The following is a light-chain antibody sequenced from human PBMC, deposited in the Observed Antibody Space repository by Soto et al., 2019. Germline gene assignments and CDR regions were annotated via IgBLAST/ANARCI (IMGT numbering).Light chain of an antibody. CDR2: ETS. CDR3: QHYGSSQWT. Sequence: EIVLTQSPGTLSLSPGERATLSCRASQSVRDSHLAWYQQKPGQAPSLLIYETSSRATGIPDRFRGSGSGTEFALTITRVEPEDVAMYFCQHYGSSQWTFGQGTKVDIK. CDR1: QSVRDSH. J-gene: IGKJ1*01. V-gene: IGKV3-20*01.